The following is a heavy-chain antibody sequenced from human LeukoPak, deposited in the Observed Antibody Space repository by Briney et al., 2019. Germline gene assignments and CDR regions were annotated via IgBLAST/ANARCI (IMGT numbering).Heavy chain of an antibody. V-gene: IGHV3-48*01. CDR3: ASLDIVVVVAATEAEYFQH. Sequence: GGSLRLSCAASGFTFSSYRMNWVRQAPGKGLEWVSYISSSSTIYYADSVKGRFTISRDNSKNTLYLQMNSLRAEDTAVYYCASLDIVVVVAATEAEYFQHWGQGTLVTVSS. J-gene: IGHJ1*01. D-gene: IGHD2-15*01. CDR1: GFTFSSYR. CDR2: ISSSSTI.